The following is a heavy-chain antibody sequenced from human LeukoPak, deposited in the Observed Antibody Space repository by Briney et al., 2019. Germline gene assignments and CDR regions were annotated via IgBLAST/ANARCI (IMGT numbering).Heavy chain of an antibody. CDR1: GGSFSGYY. CDR2: INHSGST. V-gene: IGHV4-34*01. CDR3: ARGGLRGYSYGYFDY. D-gene: IGHD5-18*01. J-gene: IGHJ4*02. Sequence: SETLSLTCAVYGGSFSGYYWSWIRQPPGKGLEWIGEINHSGSTNYNPSLKSRVTISVDTSKNQFSLKLSSVTAADTAVYYCARGGLRGYSYGYFDYWGQGTLVTVSS.